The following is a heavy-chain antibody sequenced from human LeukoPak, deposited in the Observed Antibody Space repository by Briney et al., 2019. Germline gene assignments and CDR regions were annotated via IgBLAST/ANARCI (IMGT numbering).Heavy chain of an antibody. CDR1: GGSISSSSYY. CDR2: IYYSGST. J-gene: IGHJ4*02. Sequence: SETLSLTCTVSGGSISSSSYYWGWIRQPPGKGLEWIGSIYYSGSTYYNPSLKSRVTISVDTSKNQFSLKLSSVTAADTAVYYCARNRPNWNFPNYWGQGTLVTVSS. V-gene: IGHV4-39*01. D-gene: IGHD1-7*01. CDR3: ARNRPNWNFPNY.